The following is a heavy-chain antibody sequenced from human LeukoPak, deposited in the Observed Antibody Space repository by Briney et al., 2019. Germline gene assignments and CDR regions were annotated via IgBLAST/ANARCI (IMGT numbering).Heavy chain of an antibody. CDR1: GFTVSSHY. J-gene: IGHJ5*01. V-gene: IGHV3-15*01. CDR2: IKGKTNSGAT. Sequence: PGGSLRLSCAASGFTVSSHYMSWVRQAPGKGLEWVGRIKGKTNSGATDYAAPVKGRFTISKDDSKNTLYLQMDSLTTEDTAVYYCSWSGFNWLASWGQGTLVTVSS. CDR3: SWSGFNWLAS. D-gene: IGHD3-3*01.